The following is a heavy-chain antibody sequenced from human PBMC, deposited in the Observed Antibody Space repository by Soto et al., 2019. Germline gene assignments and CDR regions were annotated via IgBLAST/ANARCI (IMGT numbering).Heavy chain of an antibody. CDR3: ARDGLEYSGYDIDY. J-gene: IGHJ4*02. D-gene: IGHD5-12*01. Sequence: HPGGSLRLSCAASGFAFSSHAMHWVRQAPGKGLEWVAVIWYDGTTKYYADSVKGRFTISRDTSKNTLYLLMNSLRAEDTALYYCARDGLEYSGYDIDYWGQGTLVTVSS. CDR1: GFAFSSHA. V-gene: IGHV3-33*01. CDR2: IWYDGTTK.